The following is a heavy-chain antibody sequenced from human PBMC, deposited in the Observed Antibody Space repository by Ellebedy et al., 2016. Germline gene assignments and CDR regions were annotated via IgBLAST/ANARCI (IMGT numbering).Heavy chain of an antibody. CDR1: GFTFSSYA. D-gene: IGHD2-15*01. J-gene: IGHJ4*02. CDR2: ISGSGGGT. V-gene: IGHV3-23*01. CDR3: AKSPLVVEAATCLDY. Sequence: GGSLRLSCAASGFTFSSYAMSWVRQTPGKGLEWVSAISGSGGGTSYADSVKGRFTISRDNSKTTLFLQMNSLRAEDTALYYCAKSPLVVEAATCLDYWGQGTLVTVSS.